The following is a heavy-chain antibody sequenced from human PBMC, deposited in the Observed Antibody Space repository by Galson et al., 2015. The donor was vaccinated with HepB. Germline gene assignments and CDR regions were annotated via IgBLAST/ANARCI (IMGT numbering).Heavy chain of an antibody. CDR1: GYTFTGYY. Sequence: SVKVSCKASGYTFTGYYMHWVRQAPGQGLEWMGRINPNSGGTNYAQKFQGRVTMTRDTSISTAYMELSRLRSDDTAVYYCARDIGQLVRWFDPWGQGTLVTVSS. D-gene: IGHD6-6*01. CDR3: ARDIGQLVRWFDP. CDR2: INPNSGGT. V-gene: IGHV1-2*06. J-gene: IGHJ5*02.